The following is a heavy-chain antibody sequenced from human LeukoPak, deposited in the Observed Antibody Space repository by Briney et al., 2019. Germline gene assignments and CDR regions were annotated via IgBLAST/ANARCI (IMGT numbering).Heavy chain of an antibody. D-gene: IGHD3-22*01. V-gene: IGHV4-31*03. CDR3: AREKNYYDSSGPRGYFDY. Sequence: PSETLSLTCTVSGGSISSGGYYWSWIRQHPGKGLEWIGYIYYSGSTYYNPSLKSRVTISVDTSKNQFSLKLSSVTAADTAVYYCAREKNYYDSSGPRGYFDYWSQGTLVTVSS. J-gene: IGHJ4*02. CDR2: IYYSGST. CDR1: GGSISSGGYY.